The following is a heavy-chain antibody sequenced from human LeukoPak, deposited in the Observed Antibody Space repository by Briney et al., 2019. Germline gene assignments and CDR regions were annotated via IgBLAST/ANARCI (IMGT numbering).Heavy chain of an antibody. CDR2: ISSSSSYI. V-gene: IGHV3-21*01. Sequence: GGSLRLSCAASGFTFSSYSMNWVRQAPGKGLEWVSSISSSSSYIYYADSAKGRFTISRDNAKNSLYLQMNSLRAEDTAVYYCARDQVAVAGKAGLDYWGQGTLVTVSS. J-gene: IGHJ4*02. D-gene: IGHD6-19*01. CDR1: GFTFSSYS. CDR3: ARDQVAVAGKAGLDY.